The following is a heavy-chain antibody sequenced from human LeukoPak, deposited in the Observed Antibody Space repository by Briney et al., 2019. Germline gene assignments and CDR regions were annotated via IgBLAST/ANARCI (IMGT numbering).Heavy chain of an antibody. CDR2: INPSGGTT. CDR3: ARQRGGQYEDAFDI. V-gene: IGHV1-46*01. Sequence: ASVKASCKASGYTFTSSYMHWVRQAPGQGLEWMGIINPSGGTTIYAQKFQGRVTMTRDTSTSTVYMELSSLRSEDTAVYYCARQRGGQYEDAFDIWGQGTMVTVSS. D-gene: IGHD2-8*01. J-gene: IGHJ3*02. CDR1: GYTFTSSY.